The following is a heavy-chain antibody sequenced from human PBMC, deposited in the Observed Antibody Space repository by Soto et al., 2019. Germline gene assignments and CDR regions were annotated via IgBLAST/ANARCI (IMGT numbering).Heavy chain of an antibody. V-gene: IGHV3-72*01. CDR3: PRLTTATPPAVGGS. CDR2: IRNIANSYTT. CDR1: GFTFSDHY. Sequence: GGSLRLSCAVSGFTFSDHYMDWVRQAPGKGLEWVGRIRNIANSYTTDYAASVKGRFSISRDDSKNSLYLQMNSLKTEYPALYTFPRLTTATPPAVGGSWG. J-gene: IGHJ5*01. D-gene: IGHD1-1*01.